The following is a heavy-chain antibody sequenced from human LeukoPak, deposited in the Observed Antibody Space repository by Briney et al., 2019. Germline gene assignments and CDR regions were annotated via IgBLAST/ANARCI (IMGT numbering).Heavy chain of an antibody. V-gene: IGHV4-4*07. J-gene: IGHJ5*02. CDR2: TYTSGSN. CDR1: GGSISSYH. Sequence: PSETLSLTCIVSGGSISSYHWSWIRQPAGKRLEWIGHTYTSGSNNYNPSLKSRVTMSVDTSNNQFSLELNSVTAADTAVYYCARGGGYGRNWFDPWGQGTLVIVSS. D-gene: IGHD2-15*01. CDR3: ARGGGYGRNWFDP.